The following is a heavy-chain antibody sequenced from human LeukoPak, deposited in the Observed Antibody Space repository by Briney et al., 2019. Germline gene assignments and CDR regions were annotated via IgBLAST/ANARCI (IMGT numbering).Heavy chain of an antibody. CDR3: ARDKDGYGYPIGIYYYYYMDV. CDR2: TYYRSKWYN. V-gene: IGHV6-1*01. CDR1: GDSFSSNSAA. D-gene: IGHD5-18*01. J-gene: IGHJ6*03. Sequence: SQTLSLTCAISGDSFSSNSAAWNWIRQSPSRGLEWLGRTYYRSKWYNDYAVSVKSRITINPDTSKNQFSLQLNSVTPEDTAVYYCARDKDGYGYPIGIYYYYYMDVWGKGTTVTVSS.